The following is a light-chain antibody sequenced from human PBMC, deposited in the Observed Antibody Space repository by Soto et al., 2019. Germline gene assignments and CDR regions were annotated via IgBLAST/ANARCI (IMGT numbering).Light chain of an antibody. CDR1: QSVTSNY. CDR2: GAS. Sequence: EIGLTQSPGTLSLSPGERATLSCRASQSVTSNYLAWYQQKPGQAPRLLVYGASSRATGISDRFSGSGSGTDLHLTISRLEPEDCAVYYCQHYVSPPITFGQGTRLAI. J-gene: IGKJ5*01. V-gene: IGKV3-20*01. CDR3: QHYVSPPIT.